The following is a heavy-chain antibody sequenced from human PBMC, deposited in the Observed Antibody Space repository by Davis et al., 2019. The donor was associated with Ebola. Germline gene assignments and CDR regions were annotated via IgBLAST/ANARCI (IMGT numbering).Heavy chain of an antibody. V-gene: IGHV4-59*01. D-gene: IGHD3-10*01. CDR1: GGSISSYY. Sequence: MPSETLSLTCTVSGGSISSYYWSWIRQPPGKGLEWIGYIYYSGSTNYNPSLKSRVTISVDTSKNQFSLKLSSVTAADTAVYYCARESFDSGTYYTGYYYYGMDVWGQGTTVTVSS. J-gene: IGHJ6*02. CDR2: IYYSGST. CDR3: ARESFDSGTYYTGYYYYGMDV.